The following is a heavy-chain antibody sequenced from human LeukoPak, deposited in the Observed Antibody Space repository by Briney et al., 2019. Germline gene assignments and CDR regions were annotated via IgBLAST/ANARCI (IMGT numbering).Heavy chain of an antibody. J-gene: IGHJ1*01. D-gene: IGHD6-19*01. CDR2: ITNNGGST. Sequence: GGSLRLSCSASGFTFSDYAMHWVRQAPGKGLEYVSAITNNGGSTYYANSVKGRFTISRDNSKNTLYLQMGSLRAEDTAVYYCARGLPGIAVAGTLFQHWGQGTLVTVSS. CDR1: GFTFSDYA. CDR3: ARGLPGIAVAGTLFQH. V-gene: IGHV3-64*01.